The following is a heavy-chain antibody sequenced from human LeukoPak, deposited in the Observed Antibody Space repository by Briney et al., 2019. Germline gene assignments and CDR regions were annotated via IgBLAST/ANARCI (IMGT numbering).Heavy chain of an antibody. D-gene: IGHD6-19*01. CDR2: ISWNSGTI. CDR1: GFTFDAYA. V-gene: IGHV3-9*01. CDR3: AVDLYSSVWYGAFDM. Sequence: GRSLRLSCAASGFTFDAYAMHWVRQAPGKGLEWVSGISWNSGTIGYADSVKGRFTISRDNAKNSLYLQMSSLRAEDTALYFCAVDLYSSVWYGAFDMWGQGTMVTVST. J-gene: IGHJ3*02.